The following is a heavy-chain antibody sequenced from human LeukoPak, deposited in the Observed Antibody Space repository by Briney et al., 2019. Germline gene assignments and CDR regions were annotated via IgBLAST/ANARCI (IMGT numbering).Heavy chain of an antibody. CDR2: ISSSSSTI. CDR1: GFTFSSYS. J-gene: IGHJ6*03. V-gene: IGHV3-48*01. CDR3: ARVGLRGYYYYYYMDV. D-gene: IGHD4-17*01. Sequence: GGSLRLSCAASGFTFSSYSMNWVRQAPGKGLEWVSYISSSSSTIYYADSVKGRFTISRDNAKNSLYLQMNSLRAEDTAVYYCARVGLRGYYYYYYMDVWGKGTTVTISS.